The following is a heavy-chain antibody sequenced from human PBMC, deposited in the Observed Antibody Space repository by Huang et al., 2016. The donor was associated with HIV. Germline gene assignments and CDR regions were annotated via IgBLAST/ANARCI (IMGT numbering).Heavy chain of an antibody. Sequence: QVQLQQWGAGLLKSSETLSLICAAYGGSFNDYRWIWILQAAGEGLEWIGAVNHHGVTNYGPSLSSRLTISMDTSKRQFSHRVTSVTAADTGVYYCARGFISHTSAWSPGHWGQGTLVTVSS. CDR1: GGSFNDYR. CDR3: ARGFISHTSAWSPGH. J-gene: IGHJ1*01. D-gene: IGHD6-19*01. CDR2: VNHHGVT. V-gene: IGHV4-34*02.